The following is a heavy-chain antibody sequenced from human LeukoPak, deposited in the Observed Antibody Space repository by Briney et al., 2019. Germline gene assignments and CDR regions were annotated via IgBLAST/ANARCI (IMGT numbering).Heavy chain of an antibody. D-gene: IGHD3-9*01. CDR1: GGSFSGYY. Sequence: SETLSLTCAVYGGSFSGYYWSWIRQHPGKGLEWIGYIYYSGSTYYNPSLKSRVTISVDTSKNQFSLKLTSVTAADTAVYYCARDRSGYYSFDCWGQGTLVTVSS. CDR2: IYYSGST. CDR3: ARDRSGYYSFDC. V-gene: IGHV4-31*11. J-gene: IGHJ4*02.